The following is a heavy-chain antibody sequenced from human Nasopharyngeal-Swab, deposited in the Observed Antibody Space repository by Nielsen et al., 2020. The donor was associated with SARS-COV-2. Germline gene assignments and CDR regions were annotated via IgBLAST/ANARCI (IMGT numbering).Heavy chain of an antibody. CDR1: GYTFTSYY. V-gene: IGHV1-46*01. Sequence: ASVKVSCKASGYTFTSYYMHWARQAPGQGLEWMGIINPSGGSTSYAQKFQGRVTMTRDTSTSTVYMELSSLRSEDTAVYYCARGPLADCGGDCSNPYYFDYWGQGTLVTVSS. D-gene: IGHD2-21*02. CDR2: INPSGGST. J-gene: IGHJ4*02. CDR3: ARGPLADCGGDCSNPYYFDY.